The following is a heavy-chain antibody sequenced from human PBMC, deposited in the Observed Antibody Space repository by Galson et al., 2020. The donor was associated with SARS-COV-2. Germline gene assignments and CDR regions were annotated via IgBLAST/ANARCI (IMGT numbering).Heavy chain of an antibody. CDR1: GFTFSSYN. D-gene: IGHD3-9*01. V-gene: IGHV3-48*01. J-gene: IGHJ4*02. CDR3: ARDGTHFDWLLPAFDY. Sequence: GGSLRLSCAASGFTFSSYNMNWVRQAPGRGLAWVSSISSSGTTIYYPDSVKGRFTISRDNAKNSLYLQMNSLRAEDTAMYYCARDGTHFDWLLPAFDYWGQGTLVTVSS. CDR2: ISSSGTTI.